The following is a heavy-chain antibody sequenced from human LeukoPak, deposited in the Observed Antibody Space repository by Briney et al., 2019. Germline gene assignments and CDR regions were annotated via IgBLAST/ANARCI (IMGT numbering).Heavy chain of an antibody. V-gene: IGHV3-53*04. CDR2: IYSGGST. CDR1: GFTVSSNY. CDR3: AGDYGGNSWGYYYGMDV. Sequence: GGSLRLSCAASGFTVSSNYMSWVRQAPGKGLEWVSVIYSGGSTYYADSVKGRFNISRHNSKNTLYLQMNTLRAEDTAVYYCAGDYGGNSWGYYYGMDVWGQGTTVTVSS. D-gene: IGHD4-23*01. J-gene: IGHJ6*01.